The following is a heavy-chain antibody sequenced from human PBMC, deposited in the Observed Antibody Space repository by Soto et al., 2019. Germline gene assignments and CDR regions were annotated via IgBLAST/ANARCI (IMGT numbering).Heavy chain of an antibody. Sequence: ASVKVSCKASGYTFTIYDINCVLQSTLQWLEWMGWMNPNSGNTGYAQKFQGRVTMTRNTSISTAYMELSSLRSEDTAVYYCARGLAAGTGMADFDYWGQGTLVTVSS. V-gene: IGHV1-8*01. D-gene: IGHD1-1*01. CDR1: GYTFTIYD. J-gene: IGHJ4*02. CDR3: ARGLAAGTGMADFDY. CDR2: MNPNSGNT.